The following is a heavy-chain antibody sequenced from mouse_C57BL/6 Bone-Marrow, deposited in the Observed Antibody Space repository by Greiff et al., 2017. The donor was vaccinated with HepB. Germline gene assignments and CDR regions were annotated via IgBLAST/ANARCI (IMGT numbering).Heavy chain of an antibody. J-gene: IGHJ4*01. D-gene: IGHD2-10*02. Sequence: VQLQQPGAELVKPGASVKLSCKASGYTFTSYWMHWVKQRPGQGLEWIGMIHPNSGSTNYNEKFKSKATLTVDKSSSTAYMQLSSLTSEDSAVYDCASTVSYAMDYWGQGTPVTVSS. CDR1: GYTFTSYW. CDR3: ASTVSYAMDY. CDR2: IHPNSGST. V-gene: IGHV1-64*01.